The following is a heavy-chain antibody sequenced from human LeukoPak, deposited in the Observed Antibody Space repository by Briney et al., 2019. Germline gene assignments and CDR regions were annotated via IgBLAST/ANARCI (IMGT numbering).Heavy chain of an antibody. D-gene: IGHD2-8*01. CDR1: GYSFTSYW. J-gene: IGHJ4*02. CDR2: IYPGDSDN. CDR3: ARIYGYLMVYANDDY. V-gene: IGHV5-51*01. Sequence: GEALKISRKGAGYSFTSYWIGWVRQMPGKGLKWVGIIYPGDSDNIYSTSFQGQVTIAADKSISTAYLEWSSLRTSDTAMYYCARIYGYLMVYANDDYWGRGTLATVSS.